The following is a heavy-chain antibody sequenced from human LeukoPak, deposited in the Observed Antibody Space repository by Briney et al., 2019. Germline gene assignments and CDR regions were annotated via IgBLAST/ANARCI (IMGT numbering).Heavy chain of an antibody. J-gene: IGHJ4*02. CDR1: GFTFSSYA. Sequence: GGTLSLSCAASGFTFSSYAMSWVRQAPGKGLEWVSAISGSVGSTYYAASVKARFTISRDNYNSTQYLQMNSLRAEDTAVYYCAKDVSRSIAVTLGYWGQGTLVTVSS. CDR3: AKDVSRSIAVTLGY. CDR2: ISGSVGST. V-gene: IGHV3-23*01. D-gene: IGHD6-19*01.